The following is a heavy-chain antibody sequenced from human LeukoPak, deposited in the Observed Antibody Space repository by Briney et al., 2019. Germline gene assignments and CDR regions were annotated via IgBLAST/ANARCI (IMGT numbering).Heavy chain of an antibody. J-gene: IGHJ4*02. CDR2: IYHSGST. D-gene: IGHD4-17*01. CDR1: GYSISSGYY. Sequence: SETLSLTCAVSGYSISSGYYWGWIRQPPGKGLEWIGSIYHSGSTYYNPSLKSRVTISVDTSKNQFSLKLSSVTAADTAVYYCARESIYGDYGHWGQGTLVTVSS. V-gene: IGHV4-38-2*02. CDR3: ARESIYGDYGH.